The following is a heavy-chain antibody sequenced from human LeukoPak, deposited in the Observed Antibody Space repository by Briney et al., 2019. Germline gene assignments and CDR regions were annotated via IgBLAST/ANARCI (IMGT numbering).Heavy chain of an antibody. D-gene: IGHD4-17*01. CDR3: AREGATGAATTPGYFDY. J-gene: IGHJ4*02. V-gene: IGHV1-18*01. Sequence: ASVKVSCKACGYTFTSYGISWVRQAPGQGLEWMGWISAYNGNTNYAQKLEGRVTMTTDTSTSTAYMELRSLRSDDTAVYYCAREGATGAATTPGYFDYWGQGTLVTVSS. CDR1: GYTFTSYG. CDR2: ISAYNGNT.